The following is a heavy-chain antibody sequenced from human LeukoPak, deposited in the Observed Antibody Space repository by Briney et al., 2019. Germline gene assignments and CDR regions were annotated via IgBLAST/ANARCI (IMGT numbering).Heavy chain of an antibody. CDR2: IIPIFGTA. CDR3: ARSVVVVAATGGGFDP. J-gene: IGHJ5*02. Sequence: SVKVSCKASGGTFSNYAINWVRQAPGQGLEWMGGIIPIFGTANYAQNFQGRVTITADKSTSTAYMELSSLRSEDTAVYYCARSVVVVAATGGGFDPWGQGTLVTVSS. CDR1: GGTFSNYA. V-gene: IGHV1-69*06. D-gene: IGHD2-15*01.